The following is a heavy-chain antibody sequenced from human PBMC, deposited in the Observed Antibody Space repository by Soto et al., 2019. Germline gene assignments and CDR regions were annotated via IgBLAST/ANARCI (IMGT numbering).Heavy chain of an antibody. CDR3: AKDSHWAIIPPTHDY. Sequence: ASVKVSCKASGYTFTGYYMHWVRQAPGQGLEWMGWINPNSGGTNYAQKFQGWVTISRDTSKNMLYLQMNSLRAEDTAIYYCAKDSHWAIIPPTHDYWGHGTLVTVSS. CDR1: GYTFTGYY. D-gene: IGHD2-2*01. J-gene: IGHJ4*01. V-gene: IGHV1-2*04. CDR2: INPNSGGT.